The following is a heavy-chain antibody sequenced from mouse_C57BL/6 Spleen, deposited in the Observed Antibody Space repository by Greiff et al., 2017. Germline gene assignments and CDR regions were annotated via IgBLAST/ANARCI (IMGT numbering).Heavy chain of an antibody. CDR1: GYTFTSYW. V-gene: IGHV1-55*01. D-gene: IGHD2-2*01. CDR2: IYPGSGST. Sequence: QVQLQQPGAELVKPGASVKMSCKASGYTFTSYWITWVKQRPGQGLEWIGDIYPGSGSTNYNEKFKNKATLTVDTSSSTAYMQLSSLPSEDSAVYYCAREDYGYDEYFDVWGTGTTVTVSS. CDR3: AREDYGYDEYFDV. J-gene: IGHJ1*03.